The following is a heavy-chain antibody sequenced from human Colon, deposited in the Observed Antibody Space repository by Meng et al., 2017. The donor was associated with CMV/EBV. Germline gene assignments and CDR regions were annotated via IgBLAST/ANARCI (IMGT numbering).Heavy chain of an antibody. CDR3: AHKSLPAAFFDY. CDR2: IYWDDDK. Sequence: QNTLKESGPTLVKSTQTLTLTCTFSGFSLNTYEVGVGWFRQPPGKAPEWLALIYWDDDKRYRSSLGNRLTLTHDASKNQVVLTMTDMDPVDTATYYCAHKSLPAAFFDYWSQGTLVTVSS. J-gene: IGHJ4*02. D-gene: IGHD2-2*01. V-gene: IGHV2-5*02. CDR1: GFSLNTYEVG.